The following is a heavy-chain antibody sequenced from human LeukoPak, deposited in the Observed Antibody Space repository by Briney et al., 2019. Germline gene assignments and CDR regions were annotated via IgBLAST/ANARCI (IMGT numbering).Heavy chain of an antibody. D-gene: IGHD4-17*01. Sequence: GGSLRLSCAASGFFFSNYDMNWVRQAPGKGLEWVSGLSSSGGSTFYAHSAKGRFTIYRANSTNTASLHMTSLRGEDTAIYYCARGVTVTTDFWGQGTLVTVSS. J-gene: IGHJ4*02. CDR3: ARGVTVTTDF. CDR1: GFFFSNYD. CDR2: LSSSGGST. V-gene: IGHV3-23*01.